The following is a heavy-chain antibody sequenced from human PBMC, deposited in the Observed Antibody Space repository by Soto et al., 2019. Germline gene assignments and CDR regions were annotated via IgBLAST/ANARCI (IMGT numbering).Heavy chain of an antibody. CDR2: IIPIFGTA. CDR1: GGTFSSYA. CDR3: ASGRPMYNWIY. J-gene: IGHJ4*02. D-gene: IGHD1-20*01. Sequence: VASVKVSCKASGGTFSSYAISWVRQAPGQGLEWMGEIIPIFGTANYAQKFQGRVTITADKSTSTAYMELSSLRSEDTAEYYCASGRPMYNWIYWGQGALVTVSS. V-gene: IGHV1-69*06.